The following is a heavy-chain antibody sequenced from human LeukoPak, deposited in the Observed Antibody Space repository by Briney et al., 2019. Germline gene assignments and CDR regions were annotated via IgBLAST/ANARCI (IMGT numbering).Heavy chain of an antibody. Sequence: PSETLSLTCTVSGGSISSSSYYWSWIRQPPGKGLEWIGYIYSSGSTNYNPSLKSRVSISADTCKNEFSLKLRSVTAADTAVYFCARVDTSLVPDAFDIWGQGSMVTVSS. J-gene: IGHJ3*02. CDR1: GGSISSSSYY. CDR2: IYSSGST. V-gene: IGHV4-61*01. CDR3: ARVDTSLVPDAFDI. D-gene: IGHD5-18*01.